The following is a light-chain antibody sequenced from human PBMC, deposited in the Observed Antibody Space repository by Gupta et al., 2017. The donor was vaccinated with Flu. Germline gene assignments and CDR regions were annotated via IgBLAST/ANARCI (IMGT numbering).Light chain of an antibody. CDR3: QYADSGGTYPI. CDR1: TLRKQY. V-gene: IGLV3-25*02. CDR2: NDA. J-gene: IGLJ2*01. Sequence: SYELTQSPSVSVSRGQTARITCSGDTLRKQYAYWYQQRSGQAPMLIIYNDAERPLGIPERFSGSSSGNTATLTISGVQAEDEADYYCQYADSGGTYPIFGGGTKVTVL.